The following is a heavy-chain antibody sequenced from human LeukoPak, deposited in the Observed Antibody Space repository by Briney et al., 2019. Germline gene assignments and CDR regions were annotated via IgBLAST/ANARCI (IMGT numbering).Heavy chain of an antibody. V-gene: IGHV6-1*01. D-gene: IGHD2-2*01. J-gene: IGHJ5*02. CDR3: ARRLTQYDCFDP. Sequence: SQTLSLTCALSGDSVSSNSAAWNWLRQSPSRGLEWLGRTYYRSKWYNDYAVSVKSRITINPDASKNQFSLQLNSVTPEDTAVYYCARRLTQYDCFDPWGQGILVTVSS. CDR2: TYYRSKWYN. CDR1: GDSVSSNSAA.